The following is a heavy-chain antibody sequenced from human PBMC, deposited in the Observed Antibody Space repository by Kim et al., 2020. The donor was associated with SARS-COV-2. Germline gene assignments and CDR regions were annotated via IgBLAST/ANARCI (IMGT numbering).Heavy chain of an antibody. CDR1: GCTFSSYA. D-gene: IGHD1-26*01. CDR2: IIPILGIA. V-gene: IGHV1-69*04. CDR3: ARDEIIKGELLVGLHI. J-gene: IGHJ3*02. Sequence: SVKVSCKASGCTFSSYAISWVRQAPGQGLEWMGRIIPILGIANYAQKFQGRVTITADKSTSTAYMELSSLRSEDTAVYYCARDEIIKGELLVGLHIWG.